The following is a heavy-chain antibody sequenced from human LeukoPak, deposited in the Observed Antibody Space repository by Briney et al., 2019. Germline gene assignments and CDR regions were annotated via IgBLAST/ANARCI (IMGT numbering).Heavy chain of an antibody. D-gene: IGHD3-22*01. CDR3: ARSARITMIVVI. CDR1: GGTFGSYA. J-gene: IGHJ3*02. CDR2: IIPIFGTA. Sequence: GSSVKVSCKASGGTFGSYAISWVRQAPGQGLEWMGGIIPIFGTANYAQKFQGRVTITADESTSTAYMELSSLRAEDTAVYYCARSARITMIVVIWGQGTMVTVSS. V-gene: IGHV1-69*01.